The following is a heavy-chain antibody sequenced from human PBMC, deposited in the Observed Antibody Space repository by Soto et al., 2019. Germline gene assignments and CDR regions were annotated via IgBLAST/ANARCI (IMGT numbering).Heavy chain of an antibody. Sequence: PGGSLRLSCAASGFTFSSYAMHWVRQAPGKGLEWVAVISYDGSNKYYADSVKGRFTISRDNSKNTLYLQMNSLRAEDTAVYYCARDTGQWGEDYYYGMDVWGQGTTVTVSS. CDR2: ISYDGSNK. J-gene: IGHJ6*02. V-gene: IGHV3-30-3*01. CDR1: GFTFSSYA. CDR3: ARDTGQWGEDYYYGMDV. D-gene: IGHD3-16*01.